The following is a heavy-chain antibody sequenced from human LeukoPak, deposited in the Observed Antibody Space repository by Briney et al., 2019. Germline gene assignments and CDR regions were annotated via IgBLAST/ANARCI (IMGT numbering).Heavy chain of an antibody. J-gene: IGHJ6*03. CDR3: TRGGFDHNMDV. CDR2: IDNDGTHT. V-gene: IGHV3-74*01. D-gene: IGHD3-9*01. CDR1: GFTLSRYW. Sequence: GGSLRLSCAASGFTLSRYWMHWVRQAPGTGLVWVAYIDNDGTHTTYADSVRGRFTVSRDNAKNMLFLQMDGLRAEDTAVYYYTRGGFDHNMDVWGKGTTVTVSS.